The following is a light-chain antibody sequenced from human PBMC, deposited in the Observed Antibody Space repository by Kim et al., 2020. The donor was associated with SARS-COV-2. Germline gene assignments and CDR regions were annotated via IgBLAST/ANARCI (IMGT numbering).Light chain of an antibody. J-gene: IGLJ3*02. CDR2: EVN. CDR1: SSDVGSYKF. CDR3: SSYAGASNWV. V-gene: IGLV2-8*01. Sequence: QSVTISCSGTSSDVGSYKFVSWYQQHPGKAPKLMIYEVNQRTSGVPERFSGSKSGNTASLTVSGLRTEDEADYYCSSYAGASNWVFGGGTQLTVL.